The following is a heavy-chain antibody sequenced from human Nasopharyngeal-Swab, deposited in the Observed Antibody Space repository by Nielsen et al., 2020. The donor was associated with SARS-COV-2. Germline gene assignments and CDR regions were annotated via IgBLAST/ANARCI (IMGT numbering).Heavy chain of an antibody. Sequence: GGSLRLSCAASGFTVSSNYMSWVRQAQGKGLEWVSVIYSGGGTYYADSVKCRFTISRDNSKNTLYLQMNSLRAEDTAVYYCARAAAGTGPSFYYYYGMDVWGHGTPVTVSS. V-gene: IGHV3-53*01. J-gene: IGHJ6*02. CDR1: GFTVSSNY. CDR2: IYSGGGT. CDR3: ARAAAGTGPSFYYYYGMDV. D-gene: IGHD6-13*01.